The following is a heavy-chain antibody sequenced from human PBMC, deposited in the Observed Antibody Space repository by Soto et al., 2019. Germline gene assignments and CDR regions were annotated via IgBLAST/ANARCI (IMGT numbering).Heavy chain of an antibody. J-gene: IGHJ6*02. CDR3: GRWLGTSYGMDV. Sequence: PSETLSLTGAVSGGSISSTNWWSWVRQSPGKGLEWIGEIYHNGSPDYNPSLKSRVTISIDKSKNQVFLKLTSVTAADTAMYFCGRWLGTSYGMDVWGQGTAVTVSS. CDR2: IYHNGSP. V-gene: IGHV4-4*02. CDR1: GGSISSTNW. D-gene: IGHD3-10*01.